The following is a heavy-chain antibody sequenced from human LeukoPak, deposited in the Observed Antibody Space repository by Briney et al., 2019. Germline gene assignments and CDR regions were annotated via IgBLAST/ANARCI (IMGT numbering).Heavy chain of an antibody. CDR3: ARLYAHSDFDY. CDR2: IDPSDSYT. D-gene: IGHD2/OR15-2a*01. V-gene: IGHV5-10-1*01. J-gene: IGHJ4*02. CDR1: GYSFTSYC. Sequence: PGESLKISCKGSGYSFTSYCISWVRQMPGKGLEWMGRIDPSDSYTIYSPSFQGHVTISADNSITTAYLQWNSLKASDTAIYYCARLYAHSDFDYWGQGTLVTVSS.